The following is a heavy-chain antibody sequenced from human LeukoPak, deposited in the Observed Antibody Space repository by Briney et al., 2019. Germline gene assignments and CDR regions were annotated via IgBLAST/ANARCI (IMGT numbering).Heavy chain of an antibody. Sequence: GESLKISCKGSGYSFISYWIGWVRQMPGKGLEWMGIIYPGDSSTRYSPSFQGQVTISADKSISTAYLQWSSLKASDTATYYCARTSWIQLWLRGGMDVWGQGTTVTVSS. D-gene: IGHD5-18*01. CDR2: IYPGDSST. CDR1: GYSFISYW. CDR3: ARTSWIQLWLRGGMDV. J-gene: IGHJ6*02. V-gene: IGHV5-51*01.